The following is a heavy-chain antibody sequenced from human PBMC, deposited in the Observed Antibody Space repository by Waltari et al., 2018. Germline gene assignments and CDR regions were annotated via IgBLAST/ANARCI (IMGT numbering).Heavy chain of an antibody. J-gene: IGHJ5*02. V-gene: IGHV1-69*13. D-gene: IGHD6-13*01. CDR3: ARAVIAAAGRDGRNWFDP. CDR1: GGTFSSYA. Sequence: QVQLVQSGAEVKKPGSSVKVSCKASGGTFSSYAISWVRPAPGPGVEWRGGIIPIFGTANYAQKFQGRVTITADESTSTAYMELSSLRSEDTAVYYCARAVIAAAGRDGRNWFDPWGQGTLVTVSS. CDR2: IIPIFGTA.